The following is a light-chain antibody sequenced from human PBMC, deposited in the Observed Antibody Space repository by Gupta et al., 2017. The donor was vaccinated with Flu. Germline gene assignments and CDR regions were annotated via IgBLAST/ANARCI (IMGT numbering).Light chain of an antibody. CDR1: SSNIGNNY. CDR2: DNN. Sequence: QSLLTLPPSMSAAPGQKVTISCSGSSSNIGNNYVSWYQQIPGTAPKLLIYDNNKRPSGIPDRFSASQSGKSAALDITGLQTGDEADHYCGTWDSSLNTYVFAAATKVTVL. CDR3: GTWDSSLNTYV. J-gene: IGLJ1*01. V-gene: IGLV1-51*01.